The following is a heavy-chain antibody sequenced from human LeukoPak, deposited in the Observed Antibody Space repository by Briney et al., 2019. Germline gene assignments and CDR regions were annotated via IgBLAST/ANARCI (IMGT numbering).Heavy chain of an antibody. V-gene: IGHV3-74*01. Sequence: GGSLRLSCAASGFTFNSYWMHWVRQAPGKGLVWVSRIHSDGSSTLYADSVKGRFTISRDNAKNTLYLQMNSLRAEDTAVYYCAREAGGSYSLDCWGQGTLVTVSS. J-gene: IGHJ4*02. CDR2: IHSDGSST. D-gene: IGHD1-26*01. CDR1: GFTFNSYW. CDR3: AREAGGSYSLDC.